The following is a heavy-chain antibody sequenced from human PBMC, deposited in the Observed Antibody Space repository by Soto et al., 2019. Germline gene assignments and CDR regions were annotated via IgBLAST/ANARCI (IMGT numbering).Heavy chain of an antibody. V-gene: IGHV4-34*01. D-gene: IGHD3-10*01. J-gene: IGHJ5*02. Sequence: XXTLSLPCAVYGGSFSGCYWRWIPQPPGKGLEWIGEINHSGSTNYNPSLKSRVTISVDTSKDQFSLKLSSVTAADTHVYYCARARTYYYGSGSSNWFDPWGQGTLVTVSS. CDR3: ARARTYYYGSGSSNWFDP. CDR1: GGSFSGCY. CDR2: INHSGST.